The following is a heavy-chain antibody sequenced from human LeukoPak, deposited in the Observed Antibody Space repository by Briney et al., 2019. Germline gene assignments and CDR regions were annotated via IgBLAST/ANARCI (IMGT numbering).Heavy chain of an antibody. Sequence: PRGSLRLSCAASGFTFSSYDMHWVRQATGKGLEWVSAIGTAGDAYYPGSVKGRFTISRENAKNSLYLQMNSLRAEDTAVYYCARVLPTYVASSSIGDAFDIWGQGTMVTVSS. V-gene: IGHV3-13*01. CDR1: GFTFSSYD. CDR3: ARVLPTYVASSSIGDAFDI. J-gene: IGHJ3*02. CDR2: IGTAGDA. D-gene: IGHD3-16*01.